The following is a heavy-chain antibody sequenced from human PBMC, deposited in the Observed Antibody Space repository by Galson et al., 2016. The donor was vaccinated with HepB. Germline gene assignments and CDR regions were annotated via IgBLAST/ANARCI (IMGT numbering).Heavy chain of an antibody. D-gene: IGHD6-19*01. Sequence: SLRLSCAASGFTFNTYSMTWVRQAPGKGLEWISFISSGSLTIYYADSVKGRFTISRDNAKNSLYLQMNSLRDEDTGVYYCARDPTRSGWYVDHWGQGTLVTVSS. V-gene: IGHV3-48*02. CDR1: GFTFNTYS. J-gene: IGHJ5*02. CDR3: ARDPTRSGWYVDH. CDR2: ISSGSLTI.